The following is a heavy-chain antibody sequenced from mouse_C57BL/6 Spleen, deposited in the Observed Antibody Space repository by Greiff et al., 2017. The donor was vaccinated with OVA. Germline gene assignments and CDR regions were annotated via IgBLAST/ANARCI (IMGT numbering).Heavy chain of an antibody. Sequence: QVTLKESGAELARPGASVKLSCKASGYTFTSYGISWVKQRTGQGLEWIGEIYPRSGNTYYNEKFKGKATLTADKSSSTAYMELRSLTSEDSAVYFGARKGGTTVVEDYWGQGTSVTVSS. V-gene: IGHV1-81*01. CDR1: GYTFTSYG. D-gene: IGHD1-1*01. J-gene: IGHJ4*01. CDR3: ARKGGTTVVEDY. CDR2: IYPRSGNT.